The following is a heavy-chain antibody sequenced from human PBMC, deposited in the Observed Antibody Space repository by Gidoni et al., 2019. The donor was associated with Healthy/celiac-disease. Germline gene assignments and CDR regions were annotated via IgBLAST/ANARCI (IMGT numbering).Heavy chain of an antibody. Sequence: QVQLVQSGAEVKKPGASVNVSCKASGDTFTSYYMHWVRQAPGQGLEWMGIINPSGGSTSYAQKFQGRVNMTRDTSTSTVYMELSSLRSEDTAVYYCARDGYGGNPFGFDPWGQGTLVTVSS. J-gene: IGHJ5*02. CDR2: INPSGGST. V-gene: IGHV1-46*01. D-gene: IGHD2-15*01. CDR1: GDTFTSYY. CDR3: ARDGYGGNPFGFDP.